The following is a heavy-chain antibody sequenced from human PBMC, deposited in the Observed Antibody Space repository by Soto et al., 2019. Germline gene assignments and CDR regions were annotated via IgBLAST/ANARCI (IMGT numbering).Heavy chain of an antibody. CDR3: ATGGPDYGDQPLNY. J-gene: IGHJ4*02. CDR1: GFTFSSNW. CDR2: IRQDGREI. V-gene: IGHV3-7*01. Sequence: DVQLVESGGGLVQPGGSLRLSCVASGFTFSSNWMSWVRQAPGKGLEWVANIRQDGREIYYVGSVKGRFTISRDNAKNPRHLQMDSLRVEDTAVYYCATGGPDYGDQPLNYWVQGSRVTVA. D-gene: IGHD4-17*01.